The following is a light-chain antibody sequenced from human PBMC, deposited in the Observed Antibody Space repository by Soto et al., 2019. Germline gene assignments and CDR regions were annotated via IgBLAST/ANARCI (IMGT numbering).Light chain of an antibody. J-gene: IGKJ2*01. CDR2: AAS. V-gene: IGKV1-39*01. CDR3: QQSYSTPRS. Sequence: DIQMTQSPSSLSASVGDRVTITCRASQSIRRYLNWYQQKPGKDPKLLIYAASSLQSGIPSRFSGSGSGTDFTLTIRSLQPEDFATYYCQQSYSTPRSFGQGTKLEIK. CDR1: QSIRRY.